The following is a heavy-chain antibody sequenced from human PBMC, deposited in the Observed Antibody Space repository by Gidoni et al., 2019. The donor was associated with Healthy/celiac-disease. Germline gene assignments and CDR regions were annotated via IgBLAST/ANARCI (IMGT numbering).Heavy chain of an antibody. Sequence: RWIRQPPGKGLEWIGEINHSGSTNYNPSLKSRVTISVDTSKNQFSLKLSSVTAADTAVYYCARRVATGYYYMDVWGKGTTVTVSS. V-gene: IGHV4-34*01. J-gene: IGHJ6*03. CDR3: ARRVATGYYYMDV. CDR2: INHSGST. D-gene: IGHD1-1*01.